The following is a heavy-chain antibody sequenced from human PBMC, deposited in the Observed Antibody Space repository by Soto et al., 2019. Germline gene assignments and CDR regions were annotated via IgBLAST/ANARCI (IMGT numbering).Heavy chain of an antibody. Sequence: QVQLQQWGTGLLKPSETLSLTCVVSGDSFRDYYWSWIRQSPGMGLEWIGEITPSGRTEYNPSLRGRRTLSVDTSRRAVSLTLSTMTAADTAVYYCARTRNGWFDSWGQGTLVTVSS. D-gene: IGHD2-8*01. CDR3: ARTRNGWFDS. CDR1: GDSFRDYY. CDR2: ITPSGRT. J-gene: IGHJ5*01. V-gene: IGHV4-34*02.